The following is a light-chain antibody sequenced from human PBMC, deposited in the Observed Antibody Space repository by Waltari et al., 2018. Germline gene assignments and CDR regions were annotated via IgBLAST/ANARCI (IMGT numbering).Light chain of an antibody. J-gene: IGLJ1*01. Sequence: QSALTQPASVSGSPGESITISSTGTSSDVGGYNCVSWYQQHPGKAPKLMIYDVSNRPSGVSNRFSGSKSGNTASLTISGLQAEDEADYYCSSYTSSNTLVFGTGTKVTAL. CDR1: SSDVGGYNC. V-gene: IGLV2-14*03. CDR2: DVS. CDR3: SSYTSSNTLV.